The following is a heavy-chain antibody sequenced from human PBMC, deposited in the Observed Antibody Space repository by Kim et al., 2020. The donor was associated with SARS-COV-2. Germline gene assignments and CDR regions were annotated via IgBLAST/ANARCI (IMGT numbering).Heavy chain of an antibody. D-gene: IGHD3-3*01. CDR2: VSYSGSA. V-gene: IGHV4-39*01. CDR1: SGYIANSVFQ. CDR3: ARQVNVPILGVVIYYFDY. Sequence: SETLSLTCTVSSGYIANSVFQWGWVRQSPGQGLEWIASVSYSGSAYYNLSLKSRVTTSVDTSKNQFSLRLTSVTAADTAVYYCARQVNVPILGVVIYYFDYWGRGTLVTVSS. J-gene: IGHJ4*02.